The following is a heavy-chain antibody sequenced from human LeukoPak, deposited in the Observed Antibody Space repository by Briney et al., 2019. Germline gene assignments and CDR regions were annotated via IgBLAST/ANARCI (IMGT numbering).Heavy chain of an antibody. Sequence: GGSLRLSCATSGFTVSSNYMSWVRQAPGKGLEWVGRIKSKTDGGTTDYAAPVKGRFTISRDDPKNTLYLQMNSLKTEDTAVYYCKVDSGYAYYGMDVWGQGTTVTVSS. V-gene: IGHV3-15*01. CDR3: KVDSGYAYYGMDV. D-gene: IGHD5-12*01. CDR1: GFTVSSNY. CDR2: IKSKTDGGTT. J-gene: IGHJ6*02.